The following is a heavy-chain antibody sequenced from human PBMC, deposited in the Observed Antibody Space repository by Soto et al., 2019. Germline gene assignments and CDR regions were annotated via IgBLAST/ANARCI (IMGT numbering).Heavy chain of an antibody. Sequence: QVQLQESGPGLVKPSQTLSLTCTVSGGSISSGDYYWSWMRQPPGKGLEWIGYIYYSGSTYYNPSLKSRVTISVDTSKNQFSLKLSSVTAADTAVYYCARGLYCSSTSCFKDWFDPWGQGTLVTVSS. CDR1: GGSISSGDYY. D-gene: IGHD2-2*01. CDR2: IYYSGST. CDR3: ARGLYCSSTSCFKDWFDP. J-gene: IGHJ5*02. V-gene: IGHV4-30-4*01.